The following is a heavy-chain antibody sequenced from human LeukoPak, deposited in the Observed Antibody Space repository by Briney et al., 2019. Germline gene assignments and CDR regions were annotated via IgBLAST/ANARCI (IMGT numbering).Heavy chain of an antibody. CDR2: FYPRDSDT. V-gene: IGHV5-51*01. J-gene: IGHJ3*01. CDR3: AVHDGAVDSDPFEV. D-gene: IGHD1-26*01. Sequence: GESLKISCEASVYPFSHYWIGWVRQRPGKGLEWMGAFYPRDSDTRYSPSFQGQVTISADKSISTAYLQWSSLKASDTAMYYCAVHDGAVDSDPFEVWGQGTMVTVSS. CDR1: VYPFSHYW.